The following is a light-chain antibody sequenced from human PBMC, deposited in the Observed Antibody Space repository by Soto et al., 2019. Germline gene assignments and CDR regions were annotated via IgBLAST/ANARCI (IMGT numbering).Light chain of an antibody. CDR3: MQGLHACPT. Sequence: DIVMTQSPLSLPVTLGESPSISCRTSQSLLHRNGDNYLDWYVKKAGQSPQLLIYLGSYRASEVPDRFSGSASGTDFTLKMSRVEAEDVGVYYCMQGLHACPTFVPGTKVDIK. CDR2: LGS. CDR1: QSLLHRNGDNY. J-gene: IGKJ3*01. V-gene: IGKV2-28*01.